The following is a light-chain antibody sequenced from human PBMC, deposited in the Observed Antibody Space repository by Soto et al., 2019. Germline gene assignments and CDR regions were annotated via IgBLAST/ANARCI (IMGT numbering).Light chain of an antibody. Sequence: DLQMTQSPSSLSASVGDIVTITCRSSQNLRYYLNWFQQKSGKAPNLLIYAASTLHIGIPSRFSGSGSGTDFSLNISSLQHEDFAGYYCQQSYTTPWTFGQGSNVDVK. J-gene: IGKJ1*01. CDR3: QQSYTTPWT. V-gene: IGKV1-39*01. CDR1: QNLRYY. CDR2: AAS.